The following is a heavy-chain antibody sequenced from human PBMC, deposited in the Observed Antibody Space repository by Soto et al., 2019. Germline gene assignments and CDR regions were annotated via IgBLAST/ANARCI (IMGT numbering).Heavy chain of an antibody. CDR2: IYYSGST. CDR3: ARGKIKGLTFSYYGMYV. CDR1: GGSISSYY. J-gene: IGHJ6*02. V-gene: IGHV4-59*01. Sequence: TLSLTCTVSGGSISSYYWSWIRQPPGKGLEWIGYIYYSGSTNYNPSLKSRVTISVDTSKNQFSLKLSSVTAADTAVYYCARGKIKGLTFSYYGMYVWGHGTTVTVSS.